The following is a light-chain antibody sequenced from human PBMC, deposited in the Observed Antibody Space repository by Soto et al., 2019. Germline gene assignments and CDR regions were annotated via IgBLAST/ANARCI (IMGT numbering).Light chain of an antibody. J-gene: IGLJ2*01. CDR2: SNN. Sequence: QSVLTQSPSSSGTPGQRVTISCSGSSSNIGSNTINWYQQLPETAPKLLIYSNNQRPSGVPDRFSGSKSGTSASLAIRGLQSEDEADYDCATWDDSLNGVVFGGGTKLTVL. CDR3: ATWDDSLNGVV. CDR1: SSNIGSNT. V-gene: IGLV1-44*01.